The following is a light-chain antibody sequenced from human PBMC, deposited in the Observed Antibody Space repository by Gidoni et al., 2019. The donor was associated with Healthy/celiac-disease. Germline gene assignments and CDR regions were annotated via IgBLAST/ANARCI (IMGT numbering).Light chain of an antibody. J-gene: IGKJ5*01. CDR2: DAS. CDR3: QQRGNWPPAVT. Sequence: DIVLTQSPATLSLSPWERATLPCRASQCVSSYLAWYQQKPGQAPRLLIYDASNRATGIPARFSGSESGTYFTLTISSLGPEDLAVYYGQQRGNWPPAVTFGQETRLGIK. CDR1: QCVSSY. V-gene: IGKV3-11*01.